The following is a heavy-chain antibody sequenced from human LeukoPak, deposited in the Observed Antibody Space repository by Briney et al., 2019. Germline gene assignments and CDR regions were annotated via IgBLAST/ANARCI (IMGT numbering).Heavy chain of an antibody. CDR2: ISWNSGSI. CDR3: ARGDRFRYSYADY. CDR1: GFTFDDYA. Sequence: GRSLRLSCAASGFTFDDYAMHWVRQAPGKGLEWVSGISWNSGSIGYADSVKGRFTISRDNAKNSLYLLMNSLRAEDMALYYCARGDRFRYSYADYWGQGTLVTVSS. V-gene: IGHV3-9*03. D-gene: IGHD5-18*01. J-gene: IGHJ4*02.